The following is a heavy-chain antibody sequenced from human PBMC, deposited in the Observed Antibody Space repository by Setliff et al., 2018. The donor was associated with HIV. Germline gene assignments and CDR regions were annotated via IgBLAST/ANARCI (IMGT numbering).Heavy chain of an antibody. D-gene: IGHD3-10*01. CDR2: ISGESRRT. V-gene: IGHV3-23*01. Sequence: GGSLRLSCAASGFMFSDYAMSWVRQVPGKGLEWVSIISGESRRTSYADSVKGRFTISRDNSKNTMYLQMNSLRVEDTAIYYCAREVYGSGPARGTSGPGEFDHWGQGTMVTVSS. CDR1: GFMFSDYA. J-gene: IGHJ4*02. CDR3: AREVYGSGPARGTSGPGEFDH.